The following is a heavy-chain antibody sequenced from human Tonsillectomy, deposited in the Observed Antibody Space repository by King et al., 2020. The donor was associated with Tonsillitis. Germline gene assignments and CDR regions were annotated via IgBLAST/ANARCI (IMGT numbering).Heavy chain of an antibody. V-gene: IGHV3-9*01. CDR1: GFTFDDYA. CDR3: AKDLFPEEDIAAAGMGY. J-gene: IGHJ4*02. Sequence: VQLVESGGGLVQPGRSLRLSCAASGFTFDDYAMHWVRQAPGKGLEWVSGISWNSGSIGYADSVKGRFTISRDNAKNSLYLQMNSLRAEDTALYYCAKDLFPEEDIAAAGMGYWGQGTLDTVSS. D-gene: IGHD6-13*01. CDR2: ISWNSGSI.